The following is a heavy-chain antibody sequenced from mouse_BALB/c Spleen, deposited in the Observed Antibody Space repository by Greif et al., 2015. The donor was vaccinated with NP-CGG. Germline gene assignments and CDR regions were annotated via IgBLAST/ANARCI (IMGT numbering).Heavy chain of an antibody. V-gene: IGHV1-4*01. D-gene: IGHD1-1*01. CDR2: INPSSGYT. CDR3: ARVAIYYYGSSSYYYAMDY. Sequence: QVQLKDSGAELARPGASVKMSCKASGYTFTSYTMRWVKQRPGQGLEWIGYINPSSGYTNYNQKFKDKATLTADKSSSTAYMQLSSLTSEDSAVYYCARVAIYYYGSSSYYYAMDYWGQGTSVTVSS. CDR1: GYTFTSYT. J-gene: IGHJ4*01.